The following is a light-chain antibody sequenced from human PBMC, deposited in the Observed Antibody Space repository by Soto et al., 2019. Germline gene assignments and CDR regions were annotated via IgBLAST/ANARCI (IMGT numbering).Light chain of an antibody. V-gene: IGLV2-14*01. CDR2: DVS. J-gene: IGLJ2*01. CDR3: SSYTSSSTLGVV. CDR1: SSDVGGYNY. Sequence: QSVLTQPASVSGSPGQSMTISCTGTSSDVGGYNYVSWYQQHPGKAPKPMIYDVSNRPSGVSNRFSGSKSGNTASLTISGLQAEDGADYYCSSYTSSSTLGVVFGGGTQLTVL.